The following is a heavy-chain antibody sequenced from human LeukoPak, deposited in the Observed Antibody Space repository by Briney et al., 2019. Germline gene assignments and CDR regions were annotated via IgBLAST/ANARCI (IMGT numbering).Heavy chain of an antibody. CDR1: GGSISSGDYY. Sequence: SQTLSLTCTVSGGSISSGDYYWSWIRQPPGKGLEWIGYIYYSGSTYYNPSLKSRVTISVDTSKNQFFLKLSSVTAADTDVYYCARAYYYDSSGYYSNRYYFDYWGQGTLVTVSS. CDR2: IYYSGST. V-gene: IGHV4-30-4*01. CDR3: ARAYYYDSSGYYSNRYYFDY. D-gene: IGHD3-22*01. J-gene: IGHJ4*02.